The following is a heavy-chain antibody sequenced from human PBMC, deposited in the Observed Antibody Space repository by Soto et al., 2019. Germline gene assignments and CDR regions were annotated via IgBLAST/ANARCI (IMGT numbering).Heavy chain of an antibody. Sequence: GGSLRLSCAASGFTFSDYYMSWIRQAPGKGLEWVSYISSSGSTIYYADSVKGRFTISRDNAKNSLYLQMNSLRAEDTAVYYCARYAIFGVVTVNAFDIWGQGTMVTVSS. D-gene: IGHD3-3*01. J-gene: IGHJ3*02. CDR3: ARYAIFGVVTVNAFDI. CDR1: GFTFSDYY. V-gene: IGHV3-11*01. CDR2: ISSSGSTI.